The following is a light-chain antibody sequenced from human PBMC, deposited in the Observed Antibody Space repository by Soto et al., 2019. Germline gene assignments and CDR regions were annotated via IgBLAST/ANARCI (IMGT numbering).Light chain of an antibody. CDR1: SSDVGGYNY. CDR2: DVS. Sequence: QSALTQPASVSGSPGQSTTISCTGTSSDVGGYNYVAWYQQRPGKAPKLMIYDVSTRPSGVSLRFSGSKSGNTASLTISGLQAEDEADYYCSSYTSISTLVFGTGTKVTVL. J-gene: IGLJ1*01. V-gene: IGLV2-14*01. CDR3: SSYTSISTLV.